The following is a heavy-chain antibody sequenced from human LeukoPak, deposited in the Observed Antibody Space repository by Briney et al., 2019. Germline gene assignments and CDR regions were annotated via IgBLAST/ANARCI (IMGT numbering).Heavy chain of an antibody. CDR3: AKGLWFGEFNWFDP. Sequence: GGSLRLSCAASGFTFSSYGMHWVRQAPGKGLEWVAFIRYDGSNKYYADSVKGRLTISRDNSKNTLYLQMNSLRAEDTAVYYCAKGLWFGEFNWFDPWGQGTLVTVSS. D-gene: IGHD3-10*01. CDR1: GFTFSSYG. V-gene: IGHV3-30*02. J-gene: IGHJ5*02. CDR2: IRYDGSNK.